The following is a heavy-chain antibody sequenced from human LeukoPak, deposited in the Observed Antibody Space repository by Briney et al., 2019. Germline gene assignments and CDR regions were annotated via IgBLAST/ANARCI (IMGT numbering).Heavy chain of an antibody. Sequence: SETLSLTCTVSGGSISSGGYYWSWIRQPPGKGLEWIGYIYYSGSTNYNPSLKSRVTISVDTSKNQFSLKLSSVTAADTAVYYCASGYCSSTSCYPDAFDIWGQGTMVTVSS. CDR1: GGSISSGGYY. D-gene: IGHD2-2*01. V-gene: IGHV4-61*08. CDR2: IYYSGST. J-gene: IGHJ3*02. CDR3: ASGYCSSTSCYPDAFDI.